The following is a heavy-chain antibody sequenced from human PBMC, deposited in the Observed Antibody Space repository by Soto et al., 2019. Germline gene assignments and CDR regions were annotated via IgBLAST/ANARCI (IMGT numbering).Heavy chain of an antibody. CDR2: IYYSGTT. CDR1: GCSISSGGSY. Sequence: SETLSLTCTVSGCSISSGGSYWSWIRQSPGKGLEWIGYIYYSGTTYYNPSLKSRVSISLDTSKNQFSLKLSSVTAADTAIYYCAIFHCVSSRCLHLALRARGTPVPVAS. D-gene: IGHD2-2*01. CDR3: AIFHCVSSRCLHLAL. J-gene: IGHJ2*01. V-gene: IGHV4-31*03.